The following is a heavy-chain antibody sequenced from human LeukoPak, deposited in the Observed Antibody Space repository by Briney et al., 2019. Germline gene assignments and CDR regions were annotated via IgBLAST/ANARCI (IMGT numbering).Heavy chain of an antibody. Sequence: GGSLRLSCAASGFTFSSYAMSWVRQAPGKGLEWVSSTSGSGGITYYADSVKGRFTISRDNSKNTLYLQMNSLRAEDTAVYYCAKDQSSSSWSSITNYSGQGTLVTVSS. V-gene: IGHV3-23*01. J-gene: IGHJ4*02. D-gene: IGHD6-13*01. CDR1: GFTFSSYA. CDR3: AKDQSSSSWSSITNY. CDR2: TSGSGGIT.